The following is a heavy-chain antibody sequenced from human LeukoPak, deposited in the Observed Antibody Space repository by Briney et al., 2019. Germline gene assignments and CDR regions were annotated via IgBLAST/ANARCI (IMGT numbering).Heavy chain of an antibody. Sequence: SVTLSLTCTVSGGSIRDSNYYWGWIRQPPGKGLEWIGGIFHSGRTFYNPSLRSRVSMSVDTSKKQIALTVSSVTAADTAVYYCARLLSYDILTDNYYKYYMDVWGKGATVTVSS. CDR1: GGSIRDSNYY. CDR3: ARLLSYDILTDNYYKYYMDV. CDR2: IFHSGRT. J-gene: IGHJ6*03. D-gene: IGHD3-9*01. V-gene: IGHV4-39*01.